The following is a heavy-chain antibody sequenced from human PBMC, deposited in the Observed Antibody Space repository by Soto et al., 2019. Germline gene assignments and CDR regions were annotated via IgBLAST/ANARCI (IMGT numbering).Heavy chain of an antibody. J-gene: IGHJ6*02. D-gene: IGHD4-17*01. CDR1: GYNFTNYW. CDR3: ARTQNGDYLPYYDYYGMDV. V-gene: IGHV5-51*01. CDR2: IYPGDSNI. Sequence: GESLKNSCKGSGYNFTNYWIGWVRQMPGKGLEWMGIIYPGDSNIKYSPSFQGQVTISADRSISTAFLQWSSLRASDTAVYYCARTQNGDYLPYYDYYGMDVWGQGTTVTVSS.